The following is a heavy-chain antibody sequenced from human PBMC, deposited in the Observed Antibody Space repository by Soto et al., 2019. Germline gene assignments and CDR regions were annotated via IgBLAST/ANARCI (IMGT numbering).Heavy chain of an antibody. D-gene: IGHD6-13*01. CDR2: IIPIFGTA. CDR3: ARAHSSSWYFGYYGMDV. CDR1: GGTFSSYA. Sequence: SVKVSCKASGGTFSSYAISWVRQAPGQGLEWMGGIIPIFGTANYAQKFQGRVTITADESTSTAYMELSSLRSGDTAVYYCARAHSSSWYFGYYGMDVWGQGTTVTVSS. V-gene: IGHV1-69*13. J-gene: IGHJ6*02.